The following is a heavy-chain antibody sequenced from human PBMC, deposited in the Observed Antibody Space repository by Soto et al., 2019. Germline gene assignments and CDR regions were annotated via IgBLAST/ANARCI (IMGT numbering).Heavy chain of an antibody. CDR2: IYYSGGT. V-gene: IGHV4-31*03. CDR1: GGSISRGGYY. J-gene: IGHJ6*03. Sequence: QVQLQESGPGLVKPSQTLSLTCTVSGGSISRGGYYWSWIRQHPGKGLEWIGDIYYSGGTYYNPSLKSRVTISVDTSGTQFSLRLSSVTAADTAVYYCARKDSGYADYMDVWGKGTTVTVSS. CDR3: ARKDSGYADYMDV. D-gene: IGHD5-12*01.